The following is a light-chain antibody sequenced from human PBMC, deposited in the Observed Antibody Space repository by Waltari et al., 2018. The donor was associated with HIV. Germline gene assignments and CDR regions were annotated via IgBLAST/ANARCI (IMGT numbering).Light chain of an antibody. CDR3: MQSTQLPIT. CDR1: QSLLHSDGNTY. J-gene: IGKJ5*01. V-gene: IGKV2D-29*01. CDR2: EVS. Sequence: DIVMTQTPLSLSVPPGRPASISCMSTQSLLHSDGNTYLYWYLQKAGQPPQLLIYEVSNRFSGGPDRFSVSGSGTYFTLKISRVEAEDVGVYYCMQSTQLPITFGQGTRLEIK.